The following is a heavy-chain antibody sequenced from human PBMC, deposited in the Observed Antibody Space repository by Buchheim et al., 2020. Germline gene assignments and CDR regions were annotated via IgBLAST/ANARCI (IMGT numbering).Heavy chain of an antibody. J-gene: IGHJ4*02. CDR3: ARTDCGTTHCKHLQY. Sequence: QVQLVESGGGMVQPGRSLRLSCAASGFTFSTYAMHWVRQAPGKGLEWLAVISDDGTNNYYTDAVKGRFTISRDNSKNTVYLQVDSLTTEDTAAYYCARTDCGTTHCKHLQYWGLGTL. D-gene: IGHD2-21*01. V-gene: IGHV3-30*03. CDR2: ISDDGTNN. CDR1: GFTFSTYA.